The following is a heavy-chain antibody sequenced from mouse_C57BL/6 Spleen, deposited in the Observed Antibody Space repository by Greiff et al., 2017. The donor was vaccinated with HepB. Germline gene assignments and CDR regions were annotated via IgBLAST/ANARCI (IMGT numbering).Heavy chain of an antibody. J-gene: IGHJ4*01. CDR1: GFTFSDYG. CDR2: ISSGISTI. V-gene: IGHV5-17*01. CDR3: ARRPARGAMDY. Sequence: EVQRVESGGGLVKPGGSLKLSCAASGFTFSDYGMHWVRQAPEKGLEWVAYISSGISTIYYADTVKGRFTISRDNAKNTLFLQMTSLRSEDTAMYYCARRPARGAMDYWGQGTSVTVSS.